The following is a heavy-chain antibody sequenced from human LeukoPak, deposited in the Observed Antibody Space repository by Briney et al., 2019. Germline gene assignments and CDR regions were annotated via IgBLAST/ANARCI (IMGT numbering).Heavy chain of an antibody. Sequence: PGGSLRLSSAASGFTFSSYAMTWVRQAPGKGLEWVSGISGSGGNTYYADSVKGRFTISRDNSKNTLYLQMNSLRAEDTAIYYCAKECRSGYDAFDTWGQGTMVTVSS. J-gene: IGHJ3*02. V-gene: IGHV3-23*01. D-gene: IGHD3-22*01. CDR1: GFTFSSYA. CDR3: AKECRSGYDAFDT. CDR2: ISGSGGNT.